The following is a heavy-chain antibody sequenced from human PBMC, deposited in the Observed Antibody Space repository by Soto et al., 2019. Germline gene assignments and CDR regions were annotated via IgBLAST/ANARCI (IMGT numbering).Heavy chain of an antibody. CDR3: ARGHLAVVPVASWFYYMDV. V-gene: IGHV1-3*01. Sequence: QVQLVQSGAEVEKPGASVKVSCKASGYTFTNYAVHWVRQAPGQRLEWMGWINAGNGNTRFSQNLQGRVTITRDTSALTVDMELSSLRSEDTAVYYCARGHLAVVPVASWFYYMDVWGKGTTVTVSS. J-gene: IGHJ6*03. D-gene: IGHD2-2*01. CDR1: GYTFTNYA. CDR2: INAGNGNT.